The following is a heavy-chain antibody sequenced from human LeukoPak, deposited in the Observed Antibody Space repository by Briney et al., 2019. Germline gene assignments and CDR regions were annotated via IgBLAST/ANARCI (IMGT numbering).Heavy chain of an antibody. J-gene: IGHJ4*02. V-gene: IGHV4-39*07. CDR2: IFYSGST. CDR3: ARGSGARTSTPFDY. CDR1: GGSISTSSYY. Sequence: SETLSLTCTVSGGSISTSSYYWGWVRQPPGKGLEWIGNIFYSGSTYYSPSLKSRVTISLDTSRNQFSLKLSSVTAADTAVYYCARGSGARTSTPFDYWGQGTLVTVSS. D-gene: IGHD3-10*01.